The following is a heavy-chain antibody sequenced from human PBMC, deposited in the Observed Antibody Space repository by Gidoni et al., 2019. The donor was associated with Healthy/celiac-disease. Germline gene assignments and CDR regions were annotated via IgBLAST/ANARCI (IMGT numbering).Heavy chain of an antibody. Sequence: QVQLVQSGAEVKKPGASVQVSCKASGSTFTGYYMHWVRPAPGQGLGGMGWINPNSGGTNYAQKFQGWVTMTRDTSISTAYMELSRLRSDDTAVYYCARQGRGYSYGLDYWGQGTLVTVSS. J-gene: IGHJ4*02. CDR2: INPNSGGT. CDR3: ARQGRGYSYGLDY. CDR1: GSTFTGYY. D-gene: IGHD5-18*01. V-gene: IGHV1-2*04.